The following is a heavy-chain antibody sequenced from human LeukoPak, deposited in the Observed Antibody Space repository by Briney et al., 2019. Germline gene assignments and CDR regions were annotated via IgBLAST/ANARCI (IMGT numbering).Heavy chain of an antibody. Sequence: TETLSLTCTVSGGSISSYYWSWIRQPPRKGLEWIGYISYSGSTNYNPSLESRVTISIDTSKNQFSLKLRSVTAADTAIYYCARQGYDILTGYIDAFDIWGQGTMVTVSS. J-gene: IGHJ3*02. CDR1: GGSISSYY. V-gene: IGHV4-59*08. D-gene: IGHD3-9*01. CDR3: ARQGYDILTGYIDAFDI. CDR2: ISYSGST.